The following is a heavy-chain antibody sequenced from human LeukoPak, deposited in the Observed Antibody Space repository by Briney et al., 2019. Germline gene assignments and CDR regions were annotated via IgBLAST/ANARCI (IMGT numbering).Heavy chain of an antibody. V-gene: IGHV3-30*03. Sequence: PGGSLRLSCAASGFSFSSYGMHWVRQAPGKGLEWVASISYDGSDTYYADSVKGRFTISRDNSENTLYLQMNSLRAEDTAVYYCASAGDIVATTSFDYWGQGTLVTVSS. J-gene: IGHJ4*02. CDR2: ISYDGSDT. CDR1: GFSFSSYG. D-gene: IGHD5-12*01. CDR3: ASAGDIVATTSFDY.